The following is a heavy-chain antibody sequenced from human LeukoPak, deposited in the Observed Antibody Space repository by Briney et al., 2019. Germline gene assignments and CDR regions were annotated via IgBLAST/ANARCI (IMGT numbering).Heavy chain of an antibody. J-gene: IGHJ3*02. D-gene: IGHD1/OR15-1a*01. CDR3: ARSAPGTTGSNAFDI. CDR1: GGSISSRSYY. Sequence: SETLSLTCTVSGGSISSRSYYWGWIRQPPGKGLEWIGSIYYIGSTYYNPSLTSRVTISVDTSKNQFALKMSSATAADTAVYYWARSAPGTTGSNAFDIWGQGTMVTVSS. V-gene: IGHV4-39*01. CDR2: IYYIGST.